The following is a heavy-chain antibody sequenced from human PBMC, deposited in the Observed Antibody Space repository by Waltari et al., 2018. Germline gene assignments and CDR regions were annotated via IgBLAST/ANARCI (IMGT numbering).Heavy chain of an antibody. D-gene: IGHD6-13*01. V-gene: IGHV1-2*02. CDR1: GYTFTGYY. CDR2: INPNSGGT. J-gene: IGHJ4*02. CDR3: ARDGSLYIEQQLVMLDY. Sequence: QVQLVQSGAEVKKPGASVKVSCKASGYTFTGYYMHWVRQAPGQGLEWMGWINPNSGGTNYAQKFQGRVTMTRDTSISTAYMELSRLRADDTAVYYCARDGSLYIEQQLVMLDYWGQGTLVTVSS.